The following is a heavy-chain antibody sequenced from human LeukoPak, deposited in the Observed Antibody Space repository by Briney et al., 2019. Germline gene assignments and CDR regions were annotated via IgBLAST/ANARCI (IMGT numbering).Heavy chain of an antibody. CDR2: ISGSGGST. CDR1: GFTFSSYA. D-gene: IGHD1-26*01. CDR3: AKDYRRGSYPRGDFDY. V-gene: IGHV3-23*01. J-gene: IGHJ4*02. Sequence: GGSLRLSCAASGFTFSSYAMSWVRQAPGKGLEWVSAISGSGGSTYYADSVKGRFTTSRDNSKNTLYLQMNSLRAEDTAVYYCAKDYRRGSYPRGDFDYWGQGTLVTVSS.